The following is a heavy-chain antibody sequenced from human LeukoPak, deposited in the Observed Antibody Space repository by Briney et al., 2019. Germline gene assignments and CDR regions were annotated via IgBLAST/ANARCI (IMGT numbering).Heavy chain of an antibody. CDR2: ISAYNGNT. J-gene: IGHJ4*02. Sequence: GASVKVSCKASGYTFTSYGISWVRQAPGQGLEWMGWISAYNGNTNYAQKLQGRVTMTTDTSTSTAYVELRSLRSDDTAVYYCARDRRFLVGARSFDYWGQGTLVTVS. D-gene: IGHD1-26*01. V-gene: IGHV1-18*01. CDR3: ARDRRFLVGARSFDY. CDR1: GYTFTSYG.